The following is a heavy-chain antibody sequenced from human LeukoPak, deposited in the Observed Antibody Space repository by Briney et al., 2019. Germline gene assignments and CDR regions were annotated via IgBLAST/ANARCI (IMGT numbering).Heavy chain of an antibody. D-gene: IGHD4-17*01. V-gene: IGHV4-34*01. J-gene: IGHJ4*02. CDR1: GGSFSGYY. Sequence: PSETLSLTCAVYGGSFSGYYWSWIRQPPGKGLEWIGEINHSGSTNYNPSLKSRVTISVDTSKNQFSLKLSSVTAADTAVYYCASRLKMTTRYFDYWGQGTLVTVSS. CDR2: INHSGST. CDR3: ASRLKMTTRYFDY.